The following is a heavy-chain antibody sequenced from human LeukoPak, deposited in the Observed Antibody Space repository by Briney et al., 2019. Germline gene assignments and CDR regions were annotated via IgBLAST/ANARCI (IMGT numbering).Heavy chain of an antibody. CDR1: GYTFTSYG. CDR2: ISAYNGNT. J-gene: IGHJ4*02. Sequence: ASVKVSCKASGYTFTSYGISWVRQAPGQGLEWMGWISAYNGNTNYAQKLQGRVTMTTDTSTSTAYMELRSLRSDDTAVYYCARGVLRYFDWPQLAPFDYWGQGTLVTVSS. V-gene: IGHV1-18*01. CDR3: ARGVLRYFDWPQLAPFDY. D-gene: IGHD3-9*01.